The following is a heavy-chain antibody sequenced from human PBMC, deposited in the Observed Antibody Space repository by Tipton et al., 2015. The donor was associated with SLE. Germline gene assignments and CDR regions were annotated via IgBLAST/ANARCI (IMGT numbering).Heavy chain of an antibody. D-gene: IGHD5-18*01. CDR3: ACSGYSYAFDI. CDR2: IYYSGST. V-gene: IGHV4-59*01. Sequence: TLSLTCTVSGGSISSYYWTWIRQPPGKGLEWIGYIYYSGSTNYNPSLKSRVTISVDTSKKQFSLKLSSVTAADTAVYYCACSGYSYAFDIWGQGTMVNVSS. CDR1: GGSISSYY. J-gene: IGHJ3*02.